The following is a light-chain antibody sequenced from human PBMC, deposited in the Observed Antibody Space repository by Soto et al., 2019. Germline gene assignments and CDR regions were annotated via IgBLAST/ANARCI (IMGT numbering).Light chain of an antibody. Sequence: AIRMTQSPSSLSASTGDRVTITCRASKGISSYLAWYQQKPWKAPKLLIYAASTLQSGVPLKFSGSGSGTDFTLTISCLQSEDFATYYCQQYYSYPSFGQGTKVDIK. CDR2: AAS. CDR3: QQYYSYPS. CDR1: KGISSY. J-gene: IGKJ2*01. V-gene: IGKV1-8*01.